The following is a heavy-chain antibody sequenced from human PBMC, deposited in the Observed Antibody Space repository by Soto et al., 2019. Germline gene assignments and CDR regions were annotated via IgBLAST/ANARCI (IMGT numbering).Heavy chain of an antibody. Sequence: SETLSLTCTVSGASISGFYWSWIRKSAGKGLEWIGRIYATGTTDYNPSLKSRVMMSVDTSKKQFSLKLRFVTAADTAVYYCVRDGTKTLRDWFDPWGQGISVTVSS. V-gene: IGHV4-4*07. CDR1: GASISGFY. D-gene: IGHD1-1*01. CDR3: VRDGTKTLRDWFDP. CDR2: IYATGTT. J-gene: IGHJ5*02.